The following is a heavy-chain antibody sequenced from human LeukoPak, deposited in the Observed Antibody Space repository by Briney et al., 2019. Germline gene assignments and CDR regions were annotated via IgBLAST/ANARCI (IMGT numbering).Heavy chain of an antibody. CDR1: GGSISSSSYY. Sequence: SETLSLTCTVSGGSISSSSYYWGWIRQPPGKGLEWVGSIYYSGSTYYNPSLKSRVTISVDTSKNQFSLKLSSVTAADTAVYYCARFARPVVDYWGQGTLVTVSS. CDR3: ARFARPVVDY. J-gene: IGHJ4*02. CDR2: IYYSGST. V-gene: IGHV4-39*01.